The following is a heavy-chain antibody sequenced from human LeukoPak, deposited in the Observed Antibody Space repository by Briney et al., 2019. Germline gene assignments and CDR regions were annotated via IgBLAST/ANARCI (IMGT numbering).Heavy chain of an antibody. CDR2: ISYDGSNK. V-gene: IGHV3-30*04. J-gene: IGHJ3*02. CDR1: GFTFSSYA. CDR3: ARDGIAAAGAFDI. Sequence: GRSLRLSCAASGFTFSSYAMHWVRQAPGKGLEWVAVISYDGSNKYNADSVKGRFTISRDNSKNTLYLQMNSLRAEDTAVYYCARDGIAAAGAFDIWGQGTMVTVSS. D-gene: IGHD6-13*01.